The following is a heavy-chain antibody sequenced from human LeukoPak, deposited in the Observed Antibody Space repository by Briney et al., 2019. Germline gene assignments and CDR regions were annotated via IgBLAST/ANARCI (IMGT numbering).Heavy chain of an antibody. CDR3: ARDGPPVLRYFDWFPQGGWFDP. D-gene: IGHD3-9*01. V-gene: IGHV1-18*01. J-gene: IGHJ5*02. CDR1: GYTFTSYG. Sequence: ASVKVSCKDSGYTFTSYGISWVRQAPGQGLEWMGWISAYNGNTNYAQKLQGRVTMTTDTSTSTAYMELRSLRSDDTAVYYCARDGPPVLRYFDWFPQGGWFDPWGQGTLVTVSS. CDR2: ISAYNGNT.